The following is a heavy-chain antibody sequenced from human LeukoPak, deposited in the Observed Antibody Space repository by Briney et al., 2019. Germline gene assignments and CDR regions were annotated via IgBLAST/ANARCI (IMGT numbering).Heavy chain of an antibody. J-gene: IGHJ4*02. D-gene: IGHD3-10*01. CDR2: IYYSGST. V-gene: IGHV4-39*07. CDR3: ASGLRGHYFDY. Sequence: PSETLSLTGTVSGVSISSSTYYWGWIRQPPGKGLEWIGTIYYSGSTYYNPSLQSRVTISVDTSKNQFSLKLSSVTAADTAVYYCASGLRGHYFDYWGQGTLVTVSS. CDR1: GVSISSSTYY.